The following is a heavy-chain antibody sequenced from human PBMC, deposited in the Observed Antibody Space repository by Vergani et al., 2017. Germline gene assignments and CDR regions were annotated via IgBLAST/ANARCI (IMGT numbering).Heavy chain of an antibody. J-gene: IGHJ4*02. D-gene: IGHD3-22*01. CDR3: AKYYYDSSGYYYDY. CDR2: IYYSGST. Sequence: QVQLQQWGAGLLKPSETLSLTCAVYGGSFSGYYWSWIRQPPGKGLEWIGSIYYSGSTYYNPSLKSRVTISVDTSKNQFSLKLSSVTAADTAVYYCAKYYYDSSGYYYDYWGQGTLVTVSS. CDR1: GGSFSGYY. V-gene: IGHV4-34*01.